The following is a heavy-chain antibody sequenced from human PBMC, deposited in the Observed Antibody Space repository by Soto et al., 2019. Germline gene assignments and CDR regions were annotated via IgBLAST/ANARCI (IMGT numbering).Heavy chain of an antibody. CDR2: IIPISGTA. J-gene: IGHJ6*02. V-gene: IGHV1-69*01. D-gene: IGHD2-2*01. CDR3: ARSQGSSTSLEIYYYYYYGMDV. CDR1: GGTFSSYA. Sequence: QVQLVQSGAEVKKPGSSVKVSCKASGGTFSSYAISWVRQAPGQGLEWMGGIIPISGTANYAQKFQGRVTITAEESTSTAYMELSSLRSEDTAVYYCARSQGSSTSLEIYYYYYYGMDVWDQGTTVTVSS.